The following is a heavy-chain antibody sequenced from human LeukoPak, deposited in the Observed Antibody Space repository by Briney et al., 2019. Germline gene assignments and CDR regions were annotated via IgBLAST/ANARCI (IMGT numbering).Heavy chain of an antibody. CDR3: ATSVIVGANY. D-gene: IGHD1-26*01. CDR2: ISAYNGYT. J-gene: IGHJ4*02. CDR1: GHVFSSNG. V-gene: IGHV1-18*01. Sequence: ASVKVSCKASGHVFSSNGLSWVRQAPGQGLEWMGWISAYNGYTNYGHNFQDRVTLTTDTSTSTGYMELRNLNSDDTAVYYCATSVIVGANYWGQGTLVTVSS.